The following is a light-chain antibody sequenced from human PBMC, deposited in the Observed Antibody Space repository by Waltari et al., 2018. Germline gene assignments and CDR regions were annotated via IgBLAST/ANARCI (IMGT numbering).Light chain of an antibody. Sequence: QSALTQPAPVSGSPGQSITISCTGTSSDIGDYNYVSWFQQHPGKAPKLMIFGVSERPSGVSNRFSVSKSGNTASLTISGLQAEDEADYYCSSYIRGSALVIFGGGSKLTVL. CDR1: SSDIGDYNY. CDR2: GVS. V-gene: IGLV2-14*03. J-gene: IGLJ2*01. CDR3: SSYIRGSALVI.